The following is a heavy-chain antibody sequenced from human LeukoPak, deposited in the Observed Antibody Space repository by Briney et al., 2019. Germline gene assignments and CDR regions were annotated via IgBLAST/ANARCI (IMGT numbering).Heavy chain of an antibody. J-gene: IGHJ5*02. Sequence: PSETLSLTCTVSGGSISSYYWSWVRQPPGKGLEWIGYIYYSGSTNYNPSLKSRVTISIVKSKNRYSLKPRSVTAADTAVYSCARLLYDNNPVHWINPWSQGCLVTVSS. CDR3: ARLLYDNNPVHWINP. D-gene: IGHD5/OR15-5a*01. CDR2: IYYSGST. CDR1: GGSISSYY. V-gene: IGHV4-59*08.